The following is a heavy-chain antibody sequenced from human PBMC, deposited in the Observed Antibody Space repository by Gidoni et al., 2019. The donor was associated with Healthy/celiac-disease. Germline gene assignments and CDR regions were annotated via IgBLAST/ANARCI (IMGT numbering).Heavy chain of an antibody. J-gene: IGHJ4*02. CDR2: IYYSGST. CDR1: GGSISSSSYY. V-gene: IGHV4-39*07. Sequence: QLQLQESGPGLVKPSETLSLTFPVSGGSISSSSYYWGWIRQPPGKGLEWIGSIYYSGSTYYNPSLKSRVTISVDTSKNQFSLKLSSVTAADTAVYYCARGTQDTYYYGSGSYPFDYWGQGTLVTVSS. CDR3: ARGTQDTYYYGSGSYPFDY. D-gene: IGHD3-10*01.